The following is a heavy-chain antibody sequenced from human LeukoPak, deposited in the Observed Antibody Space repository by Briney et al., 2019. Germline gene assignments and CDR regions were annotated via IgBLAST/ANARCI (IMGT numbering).Heavy chain of an antibody. V-gene: IGHV1-18*01. Sequence: GASVKVSCKASGYTFTSYGISRVRQAPGQGLEWMGWISAYNGNTNYAQKLQGRVTMTTDTSTSTAYMELRSLRSDDTAVYYCARVGLGYSSSSYHDYWGQGTLVTVSS. J-gene: IGHJ4*02. D-gene: IGHD6-6*01. CDR3: ARVGLGYSSSSYHDY. CDR1: GYTFTSYG. CDR2: ISAYNGNT.